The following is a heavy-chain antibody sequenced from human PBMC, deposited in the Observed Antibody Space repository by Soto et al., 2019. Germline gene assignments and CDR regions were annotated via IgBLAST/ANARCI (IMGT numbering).Heavy chain of an antibody. CDR3: ARHAFPVSFFDC. CDR2: IYYSGST. D-gene: IGHD1-26*01. J-gene: IGHJ4*02. CDR1: GGSISSYY. V-gene: IGHV4-59*08. Sequence: SETLSLTCAVSGGSISSYYWSWIRQPPGKGLEWIGYIYYSGSTNYNPSLKSRVTISVDTSKNQFSLKLSSVTAADTAVYYCARHAFPVSFFDCWGQGTLVTVSS.